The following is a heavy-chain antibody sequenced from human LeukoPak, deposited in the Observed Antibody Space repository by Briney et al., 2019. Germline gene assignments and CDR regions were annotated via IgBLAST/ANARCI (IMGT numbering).Heavy chain of an antibody. CDR1: GYTFTSYG. V-gene: IGHV1-18*01. CDR3: ATYATRLGFDY. J-gene: IGHJ4*02. Sequence: GASVKVSCKASGYTFTSYGISWVRQAPGQGLEWMGWISAYNGNTNYAQKLQGRVTMTTDTSTSTAYMELGSLRSDDTAVYYCATYATRLGFDYWGQGTLVTVSS. D-gene: IGHD6-19*01. CDR2: ISAYNGNT.